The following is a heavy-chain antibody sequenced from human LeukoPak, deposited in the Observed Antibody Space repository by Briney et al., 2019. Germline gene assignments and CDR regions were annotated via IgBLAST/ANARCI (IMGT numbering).Heavy chain of an antibody. Sequence: GGSLRLSCAASGFTFRTFAMNWVRRAPGEGLEWVSSINARDSTYYADSVKGRFTISRDNSKNTLYLQMNSLRAEDTAVYFCAKSGSSYYSYYYMDVWGKGTTVTVSS. CDR2: INARDST. J-gene: IGHJ6*03. CDR1: GFTFRTFA. V-gene: IGHV3-23*01. CDR3: AKSGSSYYSYYYMDV. D-gene: IGHD2-15*01.